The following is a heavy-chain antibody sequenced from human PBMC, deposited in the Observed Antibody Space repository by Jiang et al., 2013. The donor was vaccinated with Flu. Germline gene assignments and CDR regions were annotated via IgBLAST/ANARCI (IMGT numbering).Heavy chain of an antibody. D-gene: IGHD3-9*01. J-gene: IGHJ2*01. V-gene: IGHV4-39*01. CDR3: ASPYDILTGYSKGPDWYFDL. Sequence: YYSGSTYYNPSLKSRVTISVDTSKNQFSLKLSSVTAADTAVYYCASPYDILTGYSKGPDWYFDLWGRGTLVTVSS. CDR2: YYSGST.